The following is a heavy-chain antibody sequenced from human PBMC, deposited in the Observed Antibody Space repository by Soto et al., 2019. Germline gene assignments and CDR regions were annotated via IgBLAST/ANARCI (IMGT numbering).Heavy chain of an antibody. V-gene: IGHV4-59*01. Sequence: SETLSLTCTVSGGSICSYYWSWIRQPPGKGLEWIGYIYYSGSTNYNPSLKSRVTISVDTSKNQFSLKLSSVTAADTAVYYCARAPEGRGFLGWSARFYYYYGMDVCGQRPTGTVSS. CDR3: ARAPEGRGFLGWSARFYYYYGMDV. J-gene: IGHJ6*02. D-gene: IGHD3-3*01. CDR2: IYYSGST. CDR1: GGSICSYY.